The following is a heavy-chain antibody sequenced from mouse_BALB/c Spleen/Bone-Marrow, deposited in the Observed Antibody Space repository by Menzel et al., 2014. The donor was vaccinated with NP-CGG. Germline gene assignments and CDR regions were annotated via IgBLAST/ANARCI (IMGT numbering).Heavy chain of an antibody. V-gene: IGHV2-2*02. D-gene: IGHD1-1*01. CDR1: GFSLTSYG. CDR3: ARYGNILDY. J-gene: IGHJ2*01. CDR2: IWSGGST. Sequence: VKLMESGTGLVQPSQSLSITCTVSGFSLTSYGVHWVRQSPGKGLEWLGVIWSGGSTDYNAAFISRLSISKDNSKSQVFFKMNSLQVNDTAIYYCARYGNILDYWGQGTTFTVSS.